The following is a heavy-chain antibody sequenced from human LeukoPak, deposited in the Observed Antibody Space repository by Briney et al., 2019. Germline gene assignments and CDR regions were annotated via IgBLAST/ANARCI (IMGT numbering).Heavy chain of an antibody. CDR1: GFNVGSNY. CDR3: AYAARDNSRYSLWDY. CDR2: VYSGGST. Sequence: GGSLRLSCAASGFNVGSNYMNWVRQAPGKGLEWVSVVYSGGSTYYADSVKGRFTISRDYSKNTLYLQMNNLRAEDTAVYYCAYAARDNSRYSLWDYWGQGTLVTVSS. J-gene: IGHJ4*02. D-gene: IGHD2-21*01. V-gene: IGHV3-66*01.